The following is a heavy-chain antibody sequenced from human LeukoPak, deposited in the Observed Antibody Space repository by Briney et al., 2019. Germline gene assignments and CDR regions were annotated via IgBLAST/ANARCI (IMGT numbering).Heavy chain of an antibody. CDR2: IYHSGST. V-gene: IGHV4-4*02. CDR1: GGSISSSNW. CDR3: ARFMTTVVNGPSWFDP. Sequence: SETLSLTCAVSGGSISSSNWWSWVRQPPGKGLEWIGEIYHSGSTNYNPSLKSRVTISVDKSKNQFSLKLSSVTAADTAVYYCARFMTTVVNGPSWFDPWGQGTLVTVSS. D-gene: IGHD4-23*01. J-gene: IGHJ5*02.